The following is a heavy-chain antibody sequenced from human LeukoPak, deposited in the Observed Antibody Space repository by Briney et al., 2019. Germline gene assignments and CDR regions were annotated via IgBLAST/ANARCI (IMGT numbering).Heavy chain of an antibody. D-gene: IGHD3-16*02. J-gene: IGHJ4*02. CDR2: INHSGNT. CDR3: ARVVDVDYVWGSYRSFDY. CDR1: GGSFSGYY. V-gene: IGHV4-34*01. Sequence: PSETLSLXCAVYGGSFSGYYRSWSRQPPGKGLEWIGEINHSGNTNYNPSLKSRVTISVDTSKNQFSLKLSSVTAADTAVYYCARVVDVDYVWGSYRSFDYWGQGTLVTVSS.